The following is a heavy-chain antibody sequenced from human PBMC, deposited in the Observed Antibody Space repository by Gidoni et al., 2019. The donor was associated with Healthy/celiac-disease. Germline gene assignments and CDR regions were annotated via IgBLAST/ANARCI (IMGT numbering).Heavy chain of an antibody. CDR2: IKSKTDGGTT. CDR3: TTLCSSTSCYLDFDY. D-gene: IGHD2-2*01. CDR1: GFTFSNAW. J-gene: IGHJ4*02. V-gene: IGHV3-15*01. Sequence: EVQLVESGGGLVKPGGSLRLSCAASGFTFSNAWMSWVRQAPGKGLEWVGRIKSKTDGGTTDYAAPVKGRFTISRDDSKNTLYLQMNSLKTEDTAVYYCTTLCSSTSCYLDFDYWGQGTLVTVSS.